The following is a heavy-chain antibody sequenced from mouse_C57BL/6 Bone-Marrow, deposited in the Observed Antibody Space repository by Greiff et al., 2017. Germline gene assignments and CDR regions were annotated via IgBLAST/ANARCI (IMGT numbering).Heavy chain of an antibody. J-gene: IGHJ4*01. CDR2: IYPGSGNT. CDR3: ARLRGYYYAMDY. V-gene: IGHV1-76*01. D-gene: IGHD1-1*01. Sequence: VKLMESGAELVRPGASVKLSCKASGYTFTDYYINWVKQRPGQGLEWIARIYPGSGNTYYNEKFKGKATLTAEKSSSTAYMQLSSLTSEDSAVYFCARLRGYYYAMDYWGQGTSVTVSS. CDR1: GYTFTDYY.